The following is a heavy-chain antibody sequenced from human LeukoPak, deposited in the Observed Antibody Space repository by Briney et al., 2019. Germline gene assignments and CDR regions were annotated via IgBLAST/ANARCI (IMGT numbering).Heavy chain of an antibody. D-gene: IGHD3-22*01. J-gene: IGHJ4*02. V-gene: IGHV1-69*06. CDR2: IIPILGTA. CDR1: GGTFSSYA. CDR3: ARDPYYYDSSGNY. Sequence: EASVKVSCKASGGTFSSYAISWVRQAPGQGLEWMGRIIPILGTANYAQKFQGRVTITADKSTSTAYLELSSLRSEDTAVYYCARDPYYYDSSGNYWGQGPLVPVS.